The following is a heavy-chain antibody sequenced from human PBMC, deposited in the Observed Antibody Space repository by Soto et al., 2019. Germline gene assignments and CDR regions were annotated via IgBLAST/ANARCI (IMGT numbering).Heavy chain of an antibody. CDR2: ISGSGGST. V-gene: IGHV3-23*01. CDR1: GFTFSSYA. CDR3: AKPGDVRGTACDY. J-gene: IGHJ4*02. D-gene: IGHD3-10*01. Sequence: GGSLRLSCAASGFTFSSYAMSWVRQAPGKGLEWVSAISGSGGSTYYADSVKVLITISRDNSKNTLYLQINSLRAEDTAVDYCAKPGDVRGTACDYWGQVTLVTVSS.